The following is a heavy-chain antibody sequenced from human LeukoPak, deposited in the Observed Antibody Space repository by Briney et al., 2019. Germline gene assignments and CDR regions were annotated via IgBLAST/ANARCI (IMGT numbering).Heavy chain of an antibody. CDR3: ARATYGSEFDP. V-gene: IGHV1-2*06. D-gene: IGHD3-10*01. CDR1: GHTFTGYF. J-gene: IGHJ5*02. CDR2: INPNSGGT. Sequence: ASVKVSCKASGHTFTGYFMHWVRQAPGQGLEWMGRINPNSGGTNYAQKFQGRVTMTRDTSISTAYMELSSLTSDDTAVYYCARATYGSEFDPWGQGTLVTVSS.